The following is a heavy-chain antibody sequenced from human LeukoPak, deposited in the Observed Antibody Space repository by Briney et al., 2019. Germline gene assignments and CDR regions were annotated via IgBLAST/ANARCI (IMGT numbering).Heavy chain of an antibody. V-gene: IGHV3-30*18. D-gene: IGHD6-25*01. Sequence: GRSQRLSCAASGFTFSSYGMHWVRQAPGKGLEWVAVISYDGSNKYYADSVKGRFTISRDNSKNTLYLQMNSLRAEDTAVYYCAKDHAALFDYWGQGTLVTVSS. CDR1: GFTFSSYG. CDR3: AKDHAALFDY. J-gene: IGHJ4*02. CDR2: ISYDGSNK.